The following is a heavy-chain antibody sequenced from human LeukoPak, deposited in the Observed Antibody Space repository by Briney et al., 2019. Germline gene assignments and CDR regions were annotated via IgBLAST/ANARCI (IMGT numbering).Heavy chain of an antibody. CDR2: MNPNSGNT. D-gene: IGHD3-9*01. J-gene: IGHJ4*02. Sequence: ASVKVSCKASGYTFTSYDINWVRQATGQGLEWMGWMNPNSGNTGYAQKFQGRVTMTRNTSISTAYMELSSLRSEDTAVYYCARVRCDILTGYIAPLDYWGQGTLVTVSS. CDR1: GYTFTSYD. CDR3: ARVRCDILTGYIAPLDY. V-gene: IGHV1-8*01.